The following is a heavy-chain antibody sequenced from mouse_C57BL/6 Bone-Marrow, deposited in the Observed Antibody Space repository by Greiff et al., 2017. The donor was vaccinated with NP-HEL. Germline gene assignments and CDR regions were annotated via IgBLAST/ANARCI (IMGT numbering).Heavy chain of an antibody. J-gene: IGHJ3*01. CDR1: GYTFTTYW. CDR3: ARKAYYGRSYEFAY. Sequence: QVQLQQPGAELVKPGASVKLSCKASGYTFTTYWMQRVKQRPGQGLEWIGEIDPSDSYTNYNQKFKGKATLTVDTSSSTAYMQLSSLTSEDSAVYYCARKAYYGRSYEFAYWGQGTLVTVSA. CDR2: IDPSDSYT. D-gene: IGHD1-1*01. V-gene: IGHV1-50*01.